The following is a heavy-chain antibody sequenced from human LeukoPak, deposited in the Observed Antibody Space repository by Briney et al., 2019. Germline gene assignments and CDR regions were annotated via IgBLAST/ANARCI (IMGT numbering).Heavy chain of an antibody. J-gene: IGHJ4*02. CDR1: GYTFTSYG. D-gene: IGHD6-13*01. V-gene: IGHV1-18*01. CDR3: AITEYSSSWYVDY. Sequence: GASVKVSCKASGYTFTSYGISWVRQAPGQGLEWMGWISPYNSNTYYAQNLQGRVTMTTDTSTSTAYMELRSLRSDDTAVYYCAITEYSSSWYVDYWGQGTLVTVSS. CDR2: ISPYNSNT.